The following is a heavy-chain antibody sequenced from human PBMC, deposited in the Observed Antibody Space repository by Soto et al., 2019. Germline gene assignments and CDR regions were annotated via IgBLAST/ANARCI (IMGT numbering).Heavy chain of an antibody. CDR3: ARESAGTFCFDY. D-gene: IGHD1-1*01. J-gene: IGHJ4*02. CDR1: GGSISSYY. CDR2: IYYSGST. Sequence: PSETLSLTCTVSGGSISSYYWSWIRQPPGKGLEWIGYIYYSGSTNYNPSLKSRVTISVDTSKNQFSLKLSSVTAADTAVYYCARESAGTFCFDYWGQGTLVTVS. V-gene: IGHV4-59*01.